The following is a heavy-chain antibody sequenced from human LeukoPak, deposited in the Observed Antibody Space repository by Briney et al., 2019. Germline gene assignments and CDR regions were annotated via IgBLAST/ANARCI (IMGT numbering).Heavy chain of an antibody. CDR3: ARTTEGGYTYGYFYYYYMDV. D-gene: IGHD5-18*01. Sequence: SETLSLTCTVSGGSISSYYWSWIRQPPGKGLEWIGYIYYSGSTNYNPSLKSRVTISVDTSKNQFSLKLTPVTAADTAVYYCARTTEGGYTYGYFYYYYMDVWGKGTTVTISS. J-gene: IGHJ6*03. V-gene: IGHV4-59*01. CDR1: GGSISSYY. CDR2: IYYSGST.